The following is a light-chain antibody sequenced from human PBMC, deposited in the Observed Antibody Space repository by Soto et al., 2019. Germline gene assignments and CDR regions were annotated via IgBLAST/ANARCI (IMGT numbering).Light chain of an antibody. CDR2: GAS. CDR1: QSISDT. CDR3: QQYYDWSPWT. V-gene: IGKV3-15*01. J-gene: IGKJ1*01. Sequence: EIVMTQSPATLSVSPGGRATLSCRASQSISDTLAWYQQKPGQAPRLLIYGASKRATGFPARFSGSGSGTDFTLTISSLQSGDFAVYYCQQYYDWSPWTFGQGTKVEV.